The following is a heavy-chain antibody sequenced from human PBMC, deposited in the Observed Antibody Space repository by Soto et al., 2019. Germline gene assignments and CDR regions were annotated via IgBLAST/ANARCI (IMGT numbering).Heavy chain of an antibody. CDR3: AREKIAVAEYYYYGMDV. CDR1: GYTFTSYY. J-gene: IGHJ6*02. V-gene: IGHV1-46*01. Sequence: WASVKVSCKASGYTFTSYYMHWVRQAPGQGLEWMGIINPSGGSTSYAQKFQGRVTMTRDTSTSTVYMELSSLRSEDTAAYYCAREKIAVAEYYYYGMDVWGQGTTVTVSS. CDR2: INPSGGST. D-gene: IGHD6-19*01.